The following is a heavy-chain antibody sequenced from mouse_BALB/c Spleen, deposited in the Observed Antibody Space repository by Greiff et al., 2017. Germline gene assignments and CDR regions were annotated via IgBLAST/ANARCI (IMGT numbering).Heavy chain of an antibody. J-gene: IGHJ2*01. CDR2: IRSKSNNYAT. D-gene: IGHD2-3*01. Sequence: EVKLMESGGGLVQPKGSLKLSCAASGFTFNTYAMNWVRQAPGKGLEWVARIRSKSNNYATYYADSVKDRFTISRDDSQSMLYLQMNNLKTEDTAMYYCVRGADGYPYYFDYWGQGTTLTVSS. CDR3: VRGADGYPYYFDY. V-gene: IGHV10-1*02. CDR1: GFTFNTYA.